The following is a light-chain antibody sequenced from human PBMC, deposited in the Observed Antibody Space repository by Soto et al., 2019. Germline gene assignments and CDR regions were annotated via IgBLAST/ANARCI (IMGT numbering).Light chain of an antibody. V-gene: IGKV1-39*01. Sequence: DIQMTQSPSSLSASVGDRVTITCRASQSISSYLNGYQQKPGKAPKLLIYAASSLQSGVPSRFSRSRSGTDFSLTIISLQPEDFATYYCQQSYSTPPFTFGPGTKVDIK. CDR3: QQSYSTPPFT. CDR2: AAS. J-gene: IGKJ3*01. CDR1: QSISSY.